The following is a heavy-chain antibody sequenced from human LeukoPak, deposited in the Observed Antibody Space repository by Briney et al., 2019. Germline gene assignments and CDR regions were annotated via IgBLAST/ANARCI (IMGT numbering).Heavy chain of an antibody. D-gene: IGHD3-9*01. Sequence: GGSLRLSCTASGFTVRTNYMSWVRQAPGKGLEGVSVIYSSGNTYYADSVKGIFTISRDDSKNTLYLQMNSLRAEDTAVYYCARAYYDILTTDSWGQGTLVSVSS. J-gene: IGHJ4*02. CDR2: IYSSGNT. V-gene: IGHV3-66*01. CDR3: ARAYYDILTTDS. CDR1: GFTVRTNY.